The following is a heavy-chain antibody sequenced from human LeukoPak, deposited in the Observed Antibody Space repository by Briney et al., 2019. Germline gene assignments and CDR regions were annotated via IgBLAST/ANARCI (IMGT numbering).Heavy chain of an antibody. J-gene: IGHJ4*02. CDR2: LSPRDGET. CDR1: GSTLTKIS. V-gene: IGHV1-24*01. Sequence: GASVKVSCTVSGSTLTKISIDWVRQAPGKGLEWMGSLSPRDGETSHAQKFQGRFNMTADTSTDTAYMEMSTRDSGDTAVYYCATGAMVYDYWGQGTLVIVSS. D-gene: IGHD3-10*01. CDR3: ATGAMVYDY.